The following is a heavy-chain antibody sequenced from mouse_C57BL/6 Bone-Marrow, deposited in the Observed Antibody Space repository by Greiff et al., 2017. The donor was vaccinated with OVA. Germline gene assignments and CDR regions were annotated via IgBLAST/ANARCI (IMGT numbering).Heavy chain of an antibody. V-gene: IGHV1-69*01. CDR2: IDPSGSYT. Sequence: VQLQQPGAELVMPGASVKLSCTASGYTFTSYWMHWVQQRPGKGLEWIGEIDPSGSYTNYNPKLKGKSTLTVDNASSTAYMQLSSLTSEDSAVYYCARTRWFAYWGQGTLVTVSA. CDR3: ARTRWFAY. CDR1: GYTFTSYW. J-gene: IGHJ3*01.